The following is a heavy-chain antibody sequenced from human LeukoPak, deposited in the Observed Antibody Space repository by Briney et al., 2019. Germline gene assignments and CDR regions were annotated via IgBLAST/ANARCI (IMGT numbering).Heavy chain of an antibody. CDR3: ASFQKLRLGELSLYPP. D-gene: IGHD3-16*02. CDR1: GFTFSSYG. J-gene: IGHJ5*02. Sequence: PGGSLRLSCAASGFTFSSYGMHWVRQAPGKGLVWVSRINSDGSSTSYADSVKGRFTISRDNAKNTLYLQMNSLRAEDTAVYYCASFQKLRLGELSLYPPWGQGTLVTVSS. V-gene: IGHV3-74*01. CDR2: INSDGSST.